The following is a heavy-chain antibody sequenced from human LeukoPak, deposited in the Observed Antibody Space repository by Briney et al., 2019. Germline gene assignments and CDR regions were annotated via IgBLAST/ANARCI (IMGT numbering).Heavy chain of an antibody. V-gene: IGHV1-69*05. CDR3: ARSPYYYDSSGYSDY. J-gene: IGHJ4*02. Sequence: SVKVSCKASGGTFSSYAISWVRQAPGQGLEWMGRIIPIFGTANYAQKFQGRVTITTDESTSTAYMELSSLRSEDTAVYCCARSPYYYDSSGYSDYWGQGTLVTVSS. CDR2: IIPIFGTA. D-gene: IGHD3-22*01. CDR1: GGTFSSYA.